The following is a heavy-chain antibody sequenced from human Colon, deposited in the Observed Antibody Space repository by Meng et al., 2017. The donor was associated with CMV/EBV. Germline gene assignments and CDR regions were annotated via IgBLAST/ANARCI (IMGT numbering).Heavy chain of an antibody. D-gene: IGHD3-3*01. V-gene: IGHV5-51*01. CDR3: ARGSDFWSGYIDH. Sequence: GSLRLSCLGSGYSFRNYWIGWVRQMPGKGLEWMGIIYPDDFDIRYSPSFRGQVTISVDNSISTAYLQWASLKASDTAMYYCARGSDFWSGYIDHWGQGTLVTVSS. CDR2: IYPDDFDI. CDR1: GYSFRNYW. J-gene: IGHJ4*02.